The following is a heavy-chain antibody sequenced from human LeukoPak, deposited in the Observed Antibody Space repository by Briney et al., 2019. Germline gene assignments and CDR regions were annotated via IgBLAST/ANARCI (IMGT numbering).Heavy chain of an antibody. V-gene: IGHV4-61*10. D-gene: IGHD6-6*01. Sequence: PSQTLSLTCTVSGGSINSGSYYWSWIRQPAGKGLEWIGYIYYSGSTNYNPSLKSRVTISVDTSKNQFSLKLSSVTAADTAVYYCARDWGVSARPGYMDVWGKGTTVTVSS. CDR1: GGSINSGSYY. CDR3: ARDWGVSARPGYMDV. J-gene: IGHJ6*03. CDR2: IYYSGST.